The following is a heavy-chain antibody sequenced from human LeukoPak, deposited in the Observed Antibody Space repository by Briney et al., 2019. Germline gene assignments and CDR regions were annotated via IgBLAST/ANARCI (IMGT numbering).Heavy chain of an antibody. J-gene: IGHJ6*03. CDR2: IYYSGGT. D-gene: IGHD2/OR15-2a*01. Sequence: SETLSLTCTVSGGSISSYCWSWIRQPPGKGLEWIGYIYYSGGTNYNPSLKSRVTISVDTSKNQFSLKLSSVTAAHTAVYYCARQVNPAFYYYYYYMDVWGKGTTVTISS. CDR3: ARQVNPAFYYYYYYMDV. V-gene: IGHV4-59*01. CDR1: GGSISSYC.